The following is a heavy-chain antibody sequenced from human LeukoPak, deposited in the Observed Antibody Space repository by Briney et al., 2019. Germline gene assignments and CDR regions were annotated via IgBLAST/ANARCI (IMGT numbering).Heavy chain of an antibody. V-gene: IGHV6-1*01. J-gene: IGHJ5*02. D-gene: IGHD6-19*01. CDR3: ARDGGYSSGAWGYWFDP. CDR2: TYYRSKWYN. CDR1: GDSVSSYSAA. Sequence: SQTLSLTCAISGDSVSSYSAAWNWIRQSPSRGLEWLVRTYYRSKWYNDYTVSVKSRITINPDISKNQVSLQLNSVTPEDTAVYYCARDGGYSSGAWGYWFDPWGQGTLVTVSS.